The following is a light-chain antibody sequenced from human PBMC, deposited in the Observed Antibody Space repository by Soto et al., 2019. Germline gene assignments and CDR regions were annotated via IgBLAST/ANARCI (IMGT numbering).Light chain of an antibody. CDR2: EVS. Sequence: QSALTQPPSASGSPGQSVTISCTGTSSDVGGYNYVSWYQQHPGKAPKLMISEVSKRPSGVPDRFSGSKSGNTASLTVSGLQAEDEADYYCSSYAGTNAVVFGGGTKVTVL. CDR1: SSDVGGYNY. V-gene: IGLV2-8*01. J-gene: IGLJ2*01. CDR3: SSYAGTNAVV.